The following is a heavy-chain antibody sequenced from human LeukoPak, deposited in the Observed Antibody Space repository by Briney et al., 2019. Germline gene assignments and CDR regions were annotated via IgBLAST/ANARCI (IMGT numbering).Heavy chain of an antibody. CDR3: ARGGYSHGRYYYYMDV. Sequence: GGSLRLSCAASGFAFSTYSMIWVRQAPGKGLEWVSSISSTSACIYYADSLKGRFTISRDNAKNSLYLRTNSLRAEDTAVYYCARGGYSHGRYYYYMDVWGIGTAVTVSS. V-gene: IGHV3-21*06. J-gene: IGHJ6*03. D-gene: IGHD5-18*01. CDR2: ISSTSACI. CDR1: GFAFSTYS.